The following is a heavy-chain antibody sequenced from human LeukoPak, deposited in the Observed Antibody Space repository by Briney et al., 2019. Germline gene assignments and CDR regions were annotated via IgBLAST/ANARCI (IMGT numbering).Heavy chain of an antibody. CDR1: GGSFSGYY. CDR3: ARVTSYGDYELTDY. Sequence: SETLSLTCAAYGGSFSGYYWSWIRQPPGKGLEWIGEINHSGSTNYNPSLKSRVTISVDTSKNQFSLKLSSVTAADTAVYYCARVTSYGDYELTDYWGQGTLVTVSS. V-gene: IGHV4-34*01. D-gene: IGHD4-17*01. J-gene: IGHJ4*02. CDR2: INHSGST.